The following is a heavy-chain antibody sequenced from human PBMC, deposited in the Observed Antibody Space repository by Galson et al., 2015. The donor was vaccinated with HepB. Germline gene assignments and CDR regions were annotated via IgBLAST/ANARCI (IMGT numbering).Heavy chain of an antibody. D-gene: IGHD5-24*01. Sequence: TLSLTCAVYGGSFSGYYWSWIRQPPGKGLEWIGEINHSGSTNYNPSLKSRATISVDTSKNQFSLKLSSVTAADTAVYYCARGRGDGYRRTPHDAFDIWGQGTMVTVSS. CDR2: INHSGST. CDR3: ARGRGDGYRRTPHDAFDI. J-gene: IGHJ3*02. V-gene: IGHV4-34*01. CDR1: GGSFSGYY.